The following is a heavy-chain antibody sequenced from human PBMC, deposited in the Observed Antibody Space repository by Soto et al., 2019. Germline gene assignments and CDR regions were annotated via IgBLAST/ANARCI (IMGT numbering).Heavy chain of an antibody. CDR1: GFTFSSYA. CDR2: ISYDGSNK. V-gene: IGHV3-30-3*01. CDR3: ARDKKAIFGVVIRLYGMDV. J-gene: IGHJ6*02. Sequence: GSLRLSCAASGFTFSSYAMHWVRQAPGKGLEWVAVISYDGSNKYYADSVKGRFTISRDDSKNTLYLQMNSLRAEDTAVYYCARDKKAIFGVVIRLYGMDVWGQGTTVTVSS. D-gene: IGHD3-3*01.